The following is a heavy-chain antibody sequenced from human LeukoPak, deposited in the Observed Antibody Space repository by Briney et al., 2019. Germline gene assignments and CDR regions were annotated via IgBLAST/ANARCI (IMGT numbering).Heavy chain of an antibody. CDR1: GFTFSSYW. J-gene: IGHJ4*02. CDR3: ARKRGELLGGFDDY. V-gene: IGHV3-7*01. D-gene: IGHD1-26*01. CDR2: IKQDGSEK. Sequence: GGALRLSCAASGFTFSSYWMSWVRQAPGKGLEWVANIKQDGSEKYYVDSVKGQFTISRDNAKTSLYLQMNSLRAEDTAVYYCARKRGELLGGFDDYWGQGTLVTVSS.